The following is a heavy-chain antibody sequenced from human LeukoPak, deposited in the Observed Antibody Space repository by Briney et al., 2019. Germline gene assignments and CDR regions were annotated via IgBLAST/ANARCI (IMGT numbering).Heavy chain of an antibody. D-gene: IGHD2-2*02. Sequence: GGSLRLSCAASGFTFSSYAMSWVRQATGKGLEWVSAISGSGGSTYYADSVKGRFTISRDNSKNTLYLQMNSLRAEDTAVYYCAKQALYCSSTSCYIFRTWGQGTLVTVSS. J-gene: IGHJ4*02. CDR1: GFTFSSYA. CDR3: AKQALYCSSTSCYIFRT. V-gene: IGHV3-23*01. CDR2: ISGSGGST.